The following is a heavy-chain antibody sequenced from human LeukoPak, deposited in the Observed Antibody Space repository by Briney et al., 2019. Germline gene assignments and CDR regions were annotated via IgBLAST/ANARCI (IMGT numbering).Heavy chain of an antibody. J-gene: IGHJ4*02. CDR3: ARDVGARLPGF. V-gene: IGHV4-4*02. Sequence: SETLSLTCAVSGGSISSNNWWSWVRQPPGKGLEWIGEIYHSGNANYNPSLKSRVTISVDKSKNQFSLILSSVTAADTAVYYCARDVGARLPGFWGQGTLVTVSS. CDR2: IYHSGNA. D-gene: IGHD6-6*01. CDR1: GGSISSNNW.